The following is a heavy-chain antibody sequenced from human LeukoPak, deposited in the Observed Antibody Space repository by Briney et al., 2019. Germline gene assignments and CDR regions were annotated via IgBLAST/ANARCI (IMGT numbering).Heavy chain of an antibody. CDR1: GGSISSIGYY. CDR3: ARHLPHVETPTILDS. CDR2: MYYSGST. Sequence: SETLSPTCTVSGGSISSIGYYWGWIRQPPGKGLERIGSMYYSGSTFHIPSLKSRVTMSVDTSKNQFSLELTSLAAADTAVYYCARHLPHVETPTILDSWGQGTLVTVSP. J-gene: IGHJ4*02. D-gene: IGHD5-24*01. V-gene: IGHV4-39*01.